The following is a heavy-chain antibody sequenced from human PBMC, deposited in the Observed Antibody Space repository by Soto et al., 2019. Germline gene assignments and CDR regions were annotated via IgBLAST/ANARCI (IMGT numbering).Heavy chain of an antibody. CDR1: GFTFSSYA. CDR2: MSDSGDEI. V-gene: IGHV3-23*01. J-gene: IGHJ4*02. CDR3: AKDPFEPWGGAYSDH. Sequence: EVRLLESGGGLVQPGGSLRLSCASSGFTFSSYAMNWVRQAPGKGLEWVSTMSDSGDEIYYADSVKGRFTISRDNSKKTLYLQINSLRAEDTAGYYCAKDPFEPWGGAYSDHWGPGTLVTVSS. D-gene: IGHD2-21*01.